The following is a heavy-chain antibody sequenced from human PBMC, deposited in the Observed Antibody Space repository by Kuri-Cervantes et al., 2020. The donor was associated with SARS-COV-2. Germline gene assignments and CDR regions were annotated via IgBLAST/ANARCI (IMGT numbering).Heavy chain of an antibody. J-gene: IGHJ5*02. D-gene: IGHD6-13*01. CDR2: INWNGGST. CDR3: AKVGQQLVPDWFDP. CDR1: GFTFDDYG. Sequence: GESLKISCAASGFTFDDYGMSWVRQAPGKGLEWVSGINWNGGSTGYADSVKGRFTISRDNSKNTLHLQMNSLRAEDTAVYYCAKVGQQLVPDWFDPWGQGTLVTVSS. V-gene: IGHV3-20*04.